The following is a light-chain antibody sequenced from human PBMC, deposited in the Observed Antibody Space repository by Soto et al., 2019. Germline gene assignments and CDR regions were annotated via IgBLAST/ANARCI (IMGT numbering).Light chain of an antibody. Sequence: EIAMTQSPATLSVSPGERATLSCRASQSVSSNLAWYQQKPGQAPRLLIYGASTRATGIPARFSGSESGTEFTLTISSLQSEDFAVYYCQQYNKWPETFGQGTKVEIK. CDR2: GAS. CDR3: QQYNKWPET. J-gene: IGKJ1*01. V-gene: IGKV3-15*01. CDR1: QSVSSN.